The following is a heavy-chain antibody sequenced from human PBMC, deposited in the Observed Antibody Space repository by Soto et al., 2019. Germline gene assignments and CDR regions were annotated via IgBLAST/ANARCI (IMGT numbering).Heavy chain of an antibody. CDR2: ISENGAI. CDR3: ARGRHWFGP. CDR1: GISITSSY. J-gene: IGHJ5*02. Sequence: QLQESGPGLVKPSETLSLTCTVSGISITSSYWNWFRQSPGKGLEWIGQISENGAINYNPPLESRVTISTDTSNNQVSLTLTAVDAADTAIYFCARGRHWFGPWGQGTLVTVPS. V-gene: IGHV4-59*01.